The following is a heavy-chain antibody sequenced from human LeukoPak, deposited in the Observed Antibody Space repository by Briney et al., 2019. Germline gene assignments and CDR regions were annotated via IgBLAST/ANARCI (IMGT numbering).Heavy chain of an antibody. D-gene: IGHD1-1*01. CDR2: ITWNSDDM. V-gene: IGHV3-9*01. CDR1: GFSFEAYG. J-gene: IGHJ4*02. CDR3: TRVTSWRTGFDY. Sequence: PGGSLRLSCAASGFSFEAYGMYWVRQAPGKGLEWVSGITWNSDDMAYADSVKSRFTISRDNAKNCLYLQMNSLTVEDTALYYCTRVTSWRTGFDYWGQGTLVTVSS.